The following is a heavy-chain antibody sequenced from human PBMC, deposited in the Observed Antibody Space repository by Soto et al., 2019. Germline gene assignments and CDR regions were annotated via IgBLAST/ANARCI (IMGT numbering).Heavy chain of an antibody. D-gene: IGHD3-3*01. CDR1: GGSFSSYA. J-gene: IGHJ4*02. V-gene: IGHV1-69*01. CDR2: IILTSGTA. Sequence: QVQLVQSGAEVKKPGSSVKVSCKASGGSFSSYAMSWVRKAPGQGLEWMGGIILTSGTANYAQKFQGRVTITADESTSTAYRELSSLRSEDTAVYYCAGVSYLDFWTGYYPTDYWGQGTLVAVSS. CDR3: AGVSYLDFWTGYYPTDY.